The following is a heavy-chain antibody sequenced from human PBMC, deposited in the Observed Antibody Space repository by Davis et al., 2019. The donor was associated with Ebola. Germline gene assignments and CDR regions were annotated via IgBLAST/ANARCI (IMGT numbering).Heavy chain of an antibody. CDR1: DVSINNSTYY. V-gene: IGHV4-61*01. Sequence: PGGSLRLSCTVSDVSINNSTYYWTWVRQPPGGGLQWIGNIFYNGGTNFNPSLKSRVTISLDASKNLFSLTLRSVTPADSAIYYCVRDRLTQSFDSWGHGTLITVSS. CDR2: IFYNGGT. J-gene: IGHJ4*01. CDR3: VRDRLTQSFDS. D-gene: IGHD2-21*02.